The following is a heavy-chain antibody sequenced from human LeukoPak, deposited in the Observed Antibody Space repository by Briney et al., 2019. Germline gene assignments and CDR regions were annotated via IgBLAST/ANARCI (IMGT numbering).Heavy chain of an antibody. J-gene: IGHJ4*02. CDR3: VRASSNDY. CDR2: IKKDGSEK. CDR1: GFTLSSFW. D-gene: IGHD3-3*02. Sequence: GGSLRLSCAASGFTLSSFWMNWVRQAPGKGLEWVANIKKDGSEKYYVDSVKGRFTISRDNAKNSLYLQMNSLRAEDTAVYYCVRASSNDYWGQGTLVTVSS. V-gene: IGHV3-7*01.